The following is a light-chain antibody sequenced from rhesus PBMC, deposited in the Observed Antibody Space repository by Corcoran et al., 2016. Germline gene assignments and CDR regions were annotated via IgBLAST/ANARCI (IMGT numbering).Light chain of an antibody. V-gene: IGKV1S12*01. CDR2: AAS. CDR1: QNIYSN. Sequence: DIQMTQSPSALSASVGDRVTISCRASQNIYSNLAWYQQKQWKVPKLLIYAASSLQTGIPSRFSGSGSGKDFTLTISSLQPEDSAADYRQHYYDNPLTFGGGTKVEIK. CDR3: QHYYDNPLT. J-gene: IGKJ4*01.